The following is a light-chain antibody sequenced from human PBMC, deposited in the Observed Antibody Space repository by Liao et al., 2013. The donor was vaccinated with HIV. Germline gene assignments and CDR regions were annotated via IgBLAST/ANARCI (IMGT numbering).Light chain of an antibody. Sequence: SYELTQPPSLSVSPGQTASITCSGDKLGDKYACWYQQKPGQSPILVIYQDRKRPSGIPERFSGSNSGNTATLTISGTQAVDEADYYCQAWDSSIDVIFGGGTKLTVL. J-gene: IGLJ2*01. V-gene: IGLV3-1*01. CDR1: KLGDKY. CDR2: QDR. CDR3: QAWDSSIDVI.